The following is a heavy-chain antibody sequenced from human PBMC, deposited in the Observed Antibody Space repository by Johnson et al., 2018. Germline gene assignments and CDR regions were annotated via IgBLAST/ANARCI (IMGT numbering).Heavy chain of an antibody. V-gene: IGHV4-59*01. Sequence: QVQLGQAGPGLVEDSDTLALRCTVSGGSISSYYYHWIRQSPGKGLEWIGYMYHSGGTNYNPSLNGRVTISLDTSKNQFSLKPTSVTAADTAVYYCARGRGTGSYSQAYLDHWGQGTLVTVSS. CDR3: ARGRGTGSYSQAYLDH. D-gene: IGHD3-3*02. CDR2: MYHSGGT. CDR1: GGSISSYY. J-gene: IGHJ1*01.